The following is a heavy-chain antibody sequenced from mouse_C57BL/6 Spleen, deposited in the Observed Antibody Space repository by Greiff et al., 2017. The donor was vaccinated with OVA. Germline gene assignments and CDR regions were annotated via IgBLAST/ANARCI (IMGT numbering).Heavy chain of an antibody. V-gene: IGHV1-54*01. CDR1: GYTFTSYW. Sequence: VQLQQPGAELVKPGASVKLSCKASGYTFTSYWMHWVKQRPGQGLEWIGVINPGSGGTNYNEKFKGKATLTADKSSSTAYMQLSSLTSEDSAVYFCARGGYAMDYWGQGTSVTVSS. CDR3: ARGGYAMDY. J-gene: IGHJ4*01. CDR2: INPGSGGT.